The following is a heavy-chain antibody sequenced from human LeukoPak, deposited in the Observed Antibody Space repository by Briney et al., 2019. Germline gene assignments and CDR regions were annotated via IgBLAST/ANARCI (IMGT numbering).Heavy chain of an antibody. CDR3: ANPLDSSSGTIYFQH. V-gene: IGHV3-23*01. J-gene: IGHJ1*01. CDR1: GFAFGTYA. D-gene: IGHD6-13*01. CDR2: ISANGQAT. Sequence: GGSLRLSCAGSGFAFGTYAMSWVRQAPGMGLEWVSSISANGQATYYADSVEGRFTISRDNSKNTLYLQLNSLRAEDTATYYCANPLDSSSGTIYFQHWGQGTLVTVSS.